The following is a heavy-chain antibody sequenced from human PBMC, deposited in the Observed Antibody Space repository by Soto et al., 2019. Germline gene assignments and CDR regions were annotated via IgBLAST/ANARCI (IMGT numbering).Heavy chain of an antibody. V-gene: IGHV1-69*13. CDR3: ARVCISDYPYYYYYYGMDV. CDR2: IIPIFGTA. Sequence: SVKVSCKASGGTFSSYAISWGRQAPGQGLEWMGGIIPIFGTANYAQKFQGRVTITADESTSTAYMELSSLTSEDTAVYYCARVCISDYPYYYYYYGMDVWGQGTTVTVSS. J-gene: IGHJ6*02. CDR1: GGTFSSYA. D-gene: IGHD5-12*01.